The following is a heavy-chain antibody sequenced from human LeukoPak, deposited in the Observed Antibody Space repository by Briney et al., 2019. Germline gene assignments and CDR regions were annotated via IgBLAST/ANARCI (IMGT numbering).Heavy chain of an antibody. J-gene: IGHJ4*02. CDR1: GGSISSYY. Sequence: SSETLSLTCTVSGGSISSYYWSWIRQPPGEGLEWIGYIYYSGSTNYNTSLKSRVTISVDTSKNQFSLKLSSVTAADTAVYYCARDSRRAYCGGDCYRGLDYWGQGTLVTVSS. CDR2: IYYSGST. CDR3: ARDSRRAYCGGDCYRGLDY. D-gene: IGHD2-21*02. V-gene: IGHV4-59*01.